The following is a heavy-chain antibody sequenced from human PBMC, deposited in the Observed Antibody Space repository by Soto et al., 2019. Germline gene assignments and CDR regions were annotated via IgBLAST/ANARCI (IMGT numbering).Heavy chain of an antibody. J-gene: IGHJ4*02. CDR2: IRSRRYGGTA. Sequence: ESGGGLLKPGQSLRLSCTTSGFNFGEHAVSWVRQAPGKGLEWVGFIRSRRYGGTAEYAASVKGRISISRDDSKSIAYLEMNSLKTEDSAVYYCTRLPPHPRPAFGYWGQGTLVTVSS. D-gene: IGHD2-2*01. CDR1: GFNFGEHA. V-gene: IGHV3-49*04. CDR3: TRLPPHPRPAFGY.